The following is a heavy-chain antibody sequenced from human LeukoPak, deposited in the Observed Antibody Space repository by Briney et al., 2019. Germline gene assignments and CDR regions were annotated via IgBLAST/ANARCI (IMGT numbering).Heavy chain of an antibody. J-gene: IGHJ4*02. CDR2: IHISGNT. D-gene: IGHD2-2*01. CDR3: ARVPVVVPAWRRYYFDY. CDR1: DGSVSNYY. V-gene: IGHV4-4*07. Sequence: SETLSLTCTVSDGSVSNYYCSWIRQAAGKGLEWIGRIHISGNTIYSPSLKSRVTMSVDTSKNQFSLTLSSVTAADTAVYYCARVPVVVPAWRRYYFDYWGQGTLVTVSS.